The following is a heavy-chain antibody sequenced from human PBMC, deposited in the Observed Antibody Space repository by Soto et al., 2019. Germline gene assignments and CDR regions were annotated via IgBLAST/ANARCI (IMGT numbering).Heavy chain of an antibody. V-gene: IGHV1-18*04. CDR2: ISAYNGNT. CDR3: ARAQPTMGEYGEVTYYFDY. Sequence: ASVKVSCKASGYTFTSYGISWVRQAPGQGLEWMGWISAYNGNTNYAQKLQGRVTMTTDTSTSTAYMELRSLRSDDTAVYYCARAQPTMGEYGEVTYYFDYWGQGNLVTVSS. CDR1: GYTFTSYG. J-gene: IGHJ4*02. D-gene: IGHD4-17*01.